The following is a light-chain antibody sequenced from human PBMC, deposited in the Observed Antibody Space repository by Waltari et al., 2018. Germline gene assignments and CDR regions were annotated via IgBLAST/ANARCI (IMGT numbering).Light chain of an antibody. V-gene: IGKV3-11*01. CDR3: QQRSNWPKLT. CDR1: QSVSSY. Sequence: EIVLTQSPATLSLSPGERATLSGRASQSVSSYLAWYQQQPGQAPRLLIYDASNRATGIPARFSGSGSGTDFTLTISSLEPEDFAVYYCQQRSNWPKLTFGGGTKVEIK. CDR2: DAS. J-gene: IGKJ4*01.